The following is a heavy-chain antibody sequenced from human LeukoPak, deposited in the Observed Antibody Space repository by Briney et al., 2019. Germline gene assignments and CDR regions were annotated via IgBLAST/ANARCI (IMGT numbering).Heavy chain of an antibody. CDR3: ARGSNSPDY. CDR1: GDSISSYY. CDR2: IYYSGST. Sequence: KASETLSLTCTVSGDSISSYYWSWIRQPPGKGLEWIGYIYYSGSTNYNPSLESRVTISVDTSKNQFSLKLTSVTAADTAVYYCARGSNSPDYWGQGALVTVSS. J-gene: IGHJ4*02. D-gene: IGHD4-23*01. V-gene: IGHV4-59*01.